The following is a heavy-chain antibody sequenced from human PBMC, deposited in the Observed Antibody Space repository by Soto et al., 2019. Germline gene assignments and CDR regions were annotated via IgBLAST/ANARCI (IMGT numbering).Heavy chain of an antibody. CDR1: GFTFSSYA. Sequence: QVQLVESGGGVVQPGRSLRLSCAASGFTFSSYAMHWVRQAPGKGLEWVAVISYDGSNKYYADSVKGRFTICRDNSKNTLYLQIKYLRTEHMAAYYCALYVTSLAGRYWLDPWGQGTLVTVSP. D-gene: IGHD2-2*01. CDR2: ISYDGSNK. CDR3: ALYVTSLAGRYWLDP. V-gene: IGHV3-30-3*01. J-gene: IGHJ5*02.